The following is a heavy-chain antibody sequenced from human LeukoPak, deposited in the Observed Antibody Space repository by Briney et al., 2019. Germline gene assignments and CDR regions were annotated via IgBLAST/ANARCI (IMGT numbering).Heavy chain of an antibody. J-gene: IGHJ4*02. CDR2: INWNGGST. Sequence: GGSLRLSCAASGFTFDDYGMSWVRQAPGKGLEWVFGINWNGGSTGYADSVKGRFTISRDNAKNSLYLQMNSLRAEDTALYYCARGESGTEFDYWGQGTLVTVSS. CDR1: GFTFDDYG. CDR3: ARGESGTEFDY. D-gene: IGHD1-7*01. V-gene: IGHV3-20*04.